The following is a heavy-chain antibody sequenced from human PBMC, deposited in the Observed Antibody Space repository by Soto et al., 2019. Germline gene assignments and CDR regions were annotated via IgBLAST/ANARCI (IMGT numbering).Heavy chain of an antibody. Sequence: SETLSLTXTVSGGSISSGGYYWSWIRQHPGKGLEWIGYIYYSGSTYYNPSLKSRVTISVDTSKNQFSLKLSSVTAADTAVYYCASYTIFGVVHFDYWGREPWSPSPQ. CDR2: IYYSGST. D-gene: IGHD3-3*01. CDR1: GGSISSGGYY. V-gene: IGHV4-31*02. J-gene: IGHJ4*02. CDR3: ASYTIFGVVHFDY.